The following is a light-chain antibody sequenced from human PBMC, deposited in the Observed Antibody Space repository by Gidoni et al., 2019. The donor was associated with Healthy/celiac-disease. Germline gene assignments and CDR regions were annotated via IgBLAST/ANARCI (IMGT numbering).Light chain of an antibody. CDR1: SSDGGGYNY. J-gene: IGLJ2*01. CDR2: EVS. CDR3: SSYTRSNTGV. V-gene: IGLV2-14*01. Sequence: QSALTQPASVSGSPGQSITISCTGTSSDGGGYNYVSWYQQHPGKAPKLMIYEVSNRPSGVSNRFSGSKSGNTASLTISGLQAEDEADYYCSSYTRSNTGVFGGGTKLTVL.